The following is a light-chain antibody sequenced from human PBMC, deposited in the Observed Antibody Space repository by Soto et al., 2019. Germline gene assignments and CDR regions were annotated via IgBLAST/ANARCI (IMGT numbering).Light chain of an antibody. CDR2: EVT. Sequence: QSALTQPASVSGSPGQTITISCTGTSSDIGGYNAVSWYQHHPGKAPKLIIYEVTHRPSGVSDRFSASKSGNTASLTISGLQAEDEADYYCNSFRVSHLYVFAHGTKVNV. CDR3: NSFRVSHLYV. CDR1: SSDIGGYNA. V-gene: IGLV2-14*01. J-gene: IGLJ1*01.